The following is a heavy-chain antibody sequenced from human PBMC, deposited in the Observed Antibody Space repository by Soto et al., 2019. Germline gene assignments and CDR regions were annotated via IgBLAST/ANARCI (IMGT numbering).Heavy chain of an antibody. CDR3: ARQGDSRILRDTFDI. J-gene: IGHJ3*02. CDR2: INTDNGNT. Sequence: QVQLVQSGAEVKQPGASEKVSCKSSGYTFTHYAMHWVRQAPGQGLEWLGWINTDNGNTAFSQKFQGRVSITMDTSPSTAYVDLSSLISEDTAVYYCARQGDSRILRDTFDIWGQGTLVTVAS. D-gene: IGHD2-8*01. CDR1: GYTFTHYA. V-gene: IGHV1-3*04.